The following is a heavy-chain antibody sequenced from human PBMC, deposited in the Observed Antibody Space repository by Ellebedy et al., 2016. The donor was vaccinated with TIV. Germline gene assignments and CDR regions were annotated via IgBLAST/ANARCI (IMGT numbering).Heavy chain of an antibody. Sequence: AASVKVSCKASGFTFTGDYMHWVRQAPGQGLEWMGWIDLNSGGTKSGQKFQGRVTMTRDTSIKTVYMELTTVKSDDTAVYFCARHCSSVSCFTSPGNWGQGTQVTVSS. CDR2: IDLNSGGT. J-gene: IGHJ4*02. D-gene: IGHD2-2*01. V-gene: IGHV1-2*02. CDR3: ARHCSSVSCFTSPGN. CDR1: GFTFTGDY.